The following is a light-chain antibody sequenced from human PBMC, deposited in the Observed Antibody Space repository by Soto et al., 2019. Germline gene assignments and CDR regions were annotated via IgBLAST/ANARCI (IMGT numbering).Light chain of an antibody. V-gene: IGKV1-5*03. CDR2: KAS. CDR1: QSISSW. Sequence: DIQMTQSPSTLSASVGDRVTITCWASQSISSWLAWYQQKPGKAPKLLIYKASSLESGVPSRFSGSRSGTEFTLTISSLQPDDFATYYCQHYNSYSPRTFGQGTKVEIK. CDR3: QHYNSYSPRT. J-gene: IGKJ1*01.